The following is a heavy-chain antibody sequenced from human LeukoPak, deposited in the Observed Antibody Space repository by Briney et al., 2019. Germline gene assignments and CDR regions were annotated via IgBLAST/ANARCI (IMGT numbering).Heavy chain of an antibody. CDR3: ARVARCTSCFDVDY. Sequence: SETLSLTCTVSGYSITSAYYWGWIRQPPGKGLEWIGSFFLKGSTYYNPSLKSRVTISVDTSKNQFSLTLSSVTAAGTAVYYCARVARCTSCFDVDYWGQGTLVTVSS. V-gene: IGHV4-38-2*02. D-gene: IGHD2-2*01. CDR1: GYSITSAYY. J-gene: IGHJ4*02. CDR2: FFLKGST.